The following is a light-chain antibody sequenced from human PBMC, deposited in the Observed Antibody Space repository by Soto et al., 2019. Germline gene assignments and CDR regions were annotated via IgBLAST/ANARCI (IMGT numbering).Light chain of an antibody. Sequence: QSVLTQPPSASGTPGQRVTISCSGRSSNIGSNSVNWYQQLPGTAPKLLMYSSNQRPSGVPDRFSGSKSGTSASLAISGIQSEDEADYYCAAWDDSMHGVVFGGGTQMTVI. J-gene: IGLJ2*01. CDR2: SSN. CDR3: AAWDDSMHGVV. CDR1: SSNIGSNS. V-gene: IGLV1-44*01.